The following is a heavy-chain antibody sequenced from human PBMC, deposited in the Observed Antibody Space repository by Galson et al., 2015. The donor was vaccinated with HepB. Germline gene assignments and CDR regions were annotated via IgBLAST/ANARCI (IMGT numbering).Heavy chain of an antibody. V-gene: IGHV4-39*07. D-gene: IGHD6-19*01. CDR3: AREASSGWYDGGSTLDY. CDR2: IYYSGST. J-gene: IGHJ4*02. CDR1: GGSISSSSYY. Sequence: SETLSLTCTVSGGSISSSSYYWGWIRQPPGKGLEWIGSIYYSGSTYYNPSLKSRVTISVDTSKNQFSLKLSSVTAADTAVYYCAREASSGWYDGGSTLDYWGQGTLVTVSS.